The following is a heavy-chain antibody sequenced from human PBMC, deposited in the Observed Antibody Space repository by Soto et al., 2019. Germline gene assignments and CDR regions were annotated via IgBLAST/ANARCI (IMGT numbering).Heavy chain of an antibody. J-gene: IGHJ4*02. CDR2: IYWDDDK. V-gene: IGHV2-5*02. Sequence: QITLKESGPTLVKPTQTLTLTCTFSGLSLSTSGVAVGWIRQPPGKALEWLALIYWDDDKRYTPSLRSRLTITKDTSKNQVVLTMTNMDPVDTATYYCALSKGYCTNGVCDFDYWGQGTRVTVSS. CDR3: ALSKGYCTNGVCDFDY. CDR1: GLSLSTSGVA. D-gene: IGHD2-8*01.